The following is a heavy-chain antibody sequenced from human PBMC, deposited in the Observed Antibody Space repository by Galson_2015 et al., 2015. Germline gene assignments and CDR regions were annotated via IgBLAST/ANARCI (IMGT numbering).Heavy chain of an antibody. D-gene: IGHD2-15*01. CDR3: AKVLRVKYYYCNMDV. CDR1: GFTFSNYG. J-gene: IGHJ6*02. Sequence: SLRLSCAASGFTFSNYGMSWVRQAPGKGLEWVSEISGSGGSTSYADSVKGRFTISRDNSKNTLYLQMNSLRAEDTAVYYCAKVLRVKYYYCNMDVWGLGTTVTVSS. V-gene: IGHV3-23*01. CDR2: ISGSGGST.